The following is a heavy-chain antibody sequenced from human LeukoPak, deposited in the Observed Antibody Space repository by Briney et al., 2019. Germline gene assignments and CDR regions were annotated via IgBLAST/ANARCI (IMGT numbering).Heavy chain of an antibody. Sequence: GGSLRLSCAASGFTFSSYGMHWVRQAPGKGLEWVAFIRYDGSNKYYAASVKGRFTISRDNSKNTLYLQMNSLRAEDTAVYYCASWTRSGPDYWGQGTLVTVSS. J-gene: IGHJ4*02. D-gene: IGHD6-19*01. V-gene: IGHV3-30*02. CDR3: ASWTRSGPDY. CDR1: GFTFSSYG. CDR2: IRYDGSNK.